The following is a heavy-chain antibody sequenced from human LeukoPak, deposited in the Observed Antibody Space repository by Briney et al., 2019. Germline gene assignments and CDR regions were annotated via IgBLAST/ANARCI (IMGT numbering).Heavy chain of an antibody. CDR1: GGSFSGYY. J-gene: IGHJ4*02. Sequence: PSETLSLTCAVYGGSFSGYYWSWIRQPPGKGLEWIGEINHSGSTNYNPSLKSRVTISVDTSKNQFSLKLSSVTAADTAVYYCARGRSNYYGSGSYFYYWGQGTLVTVSS. CDR3: ARGRSNYYGSGSYFYY. D-gene: IGHD3-10*01. CDR2: INHSGST. V-gene: IGHV4-34*01.